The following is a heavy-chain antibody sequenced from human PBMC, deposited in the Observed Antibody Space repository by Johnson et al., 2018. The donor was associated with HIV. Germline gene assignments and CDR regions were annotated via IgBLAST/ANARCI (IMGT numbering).Heavy chain of an antibody. CDR3: AKDPPPEYSSSWGLLGAFDI. Sequence: QVQLVESGGALVKPGGSLRLSCAASGFSFSDHYMVWIRQAPGKGLEWLAYISSSGSTYYADYVKGRFTISRDNSKNTLYLQMNSLRAEDTAVYYCAKDPPPEYSSSWGLLGAFDIWGQGTMVTVSS. CDR1: GFSFSDHY. J-gene: IGHJ3*02. D-gene: IGHD6-13*01. CDR2: ISSSGST. V-gene: IGHV3-11*01.